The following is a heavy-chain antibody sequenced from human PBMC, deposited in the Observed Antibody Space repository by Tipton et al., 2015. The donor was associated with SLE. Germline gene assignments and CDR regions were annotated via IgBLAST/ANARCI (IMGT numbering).Heavy chain of an antibody. Sequence: TLSLTCTVSGGSISSYYWSWIRQPPGKGLEWIGYIYYSGSTNYNPSLKSRVTISVDTSKNQFSLKLSSVTAADPAVYYCARVGSDEYSFSHYYYMDVWGKGTTVTVSS. J-gene: IGHJ6*03. CDR3: ARVGSDEYSFSHYYYMDV. D-gene: IGHD2-21*01. V-gene: IGHV4-59*12. CDR1: GGSISSYY. CDR2: IYYSGST.